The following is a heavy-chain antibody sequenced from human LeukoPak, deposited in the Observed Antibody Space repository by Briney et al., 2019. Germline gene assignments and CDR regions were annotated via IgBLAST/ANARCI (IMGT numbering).Heavy chain of an antibody. D-gene: IGHD5-24*01. CDR1: GDSISSSSYY. Sequence: PSETLSPTCTVSGDSISSSSYYWGWIRQPPGKGLEWIGRIYYSGSTYYNPSLKSRVTISVDTSKNQFSLKLSSVTAADTAVYYCARDGDGYNYHYYYGMDVWGQGTTVTVSS. V-gene: IGHV4-39*07. CDR2: IYYSGST. CDR3: ARDGDGYNYHYYYGMDV. J-gene: IGHJ6*02.